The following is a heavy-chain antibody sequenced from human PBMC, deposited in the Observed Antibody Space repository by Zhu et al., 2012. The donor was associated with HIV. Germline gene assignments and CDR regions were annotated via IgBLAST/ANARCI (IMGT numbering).Heavy chain of an antibody. V-gene: IGHV4-59*01. CDR1: GGSISNYY. CDR2: IYYNGNT. Sequence: QVQLQESGPGLVKSSETLSLICTVSGGSISNYYWSWIRQPPGKGLEWIGYIYYNGNTNYNPSLKSRVSISVDTSKNHFSLKLNSVTPADTAVYYCTNSTTRGHEEFDPWAREPWSPSP. CDR3: TNSTTRGHEEFDP. D-gene: IGHD1-1*01. J-gene: IGHJ5*02.